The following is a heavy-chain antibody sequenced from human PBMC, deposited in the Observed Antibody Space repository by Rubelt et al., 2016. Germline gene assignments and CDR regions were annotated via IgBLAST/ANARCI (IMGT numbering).Heavy chain of an antibody. CDR2: ISAYDGNT. D-gene: IGHD1-1*01. V-gene: IGHV1-18*01. Sequence: QVQLVQSGAEVKKPGASVKVSCKASGYPFTSYGISWVRQAPGQGLECMGWISAYDGNTNYAQKLQGRVTMTTVTCPSTGYVELRSLRSDDTAVYFCARDQLALYAFDIWGQGTMVTVSS. CDR1: GYPFTSYG. J-gene: IGHJ3*02. CDR3: ARDQLALYAFDI.